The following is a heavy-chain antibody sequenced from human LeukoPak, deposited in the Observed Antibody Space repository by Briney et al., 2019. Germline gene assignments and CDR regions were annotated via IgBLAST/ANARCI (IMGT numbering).Heavy chain of an antibody. CDR2: IYYSGST. D-gene: IGHD2-15*01. CDR3: ARDGGGFNFDY. Sequence: SETLSLTCTVSGGCISSYHWSWIRQPPGKGLEWIGYIYYSGSTNYNPSLKSRVTISVDTSKNQFSLKLSSVTAADTAVYYCARDGGGFNFDYWGQGTLVTVSS. V-gene: IGHV4-59*01. CDR1: GGCISSYH. J-gene: IGHJ4*02.